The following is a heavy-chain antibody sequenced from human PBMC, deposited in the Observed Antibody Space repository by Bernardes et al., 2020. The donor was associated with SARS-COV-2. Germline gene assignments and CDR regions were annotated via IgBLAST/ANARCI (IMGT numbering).Heavy chain of an antibody. V-gene: IGHV3-33*01. CDR2: IFYDGNNK. Sequence: GGSLRLSCAASGFTFSNYAMHWVRQAPGKGLEWVALIFYDGNNKYYADSVRGRFTISRDNSKNTLYLQMNSLRAEDTAVYYCARPHMSGMIRGGGFDYWGQGTLVTVSS. D-gene: IGHD3-10*01. CDR1: GFTFSNYA. J-gene: IGHJ4*02. CDR3: ARPHMSGMIRGGGFDY.